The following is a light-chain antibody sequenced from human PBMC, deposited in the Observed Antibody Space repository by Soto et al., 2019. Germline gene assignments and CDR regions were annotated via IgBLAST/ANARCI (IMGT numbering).Light chain of an antibody. J-gene: IGLJ3*02. CDR1: ASNIGKNY. V-gene: IGLV1-51*01. CDR2: DTY. Sequence: QSVLTQPPSVSAAPGQKVTISGSGNASNIGKNYVSWYQQFPGTAPKLLIYDTYERPSGIPDRFSASKSGTSATLVITGLQTGDEADYYCGAWDGRLGGVFGGGTKLTVL. CDR3: GAWDGRLGGV.